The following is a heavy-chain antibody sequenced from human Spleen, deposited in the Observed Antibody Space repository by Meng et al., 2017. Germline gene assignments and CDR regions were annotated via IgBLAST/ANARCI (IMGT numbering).Heavy chain of an antibody. J-gene: IGHJ4*02. Sequence: EVQLVESGGGLVQPGGSLRLSCAASGFTFSSYDMHWVRQATGKGLEWVGRITNTPNSYTANYAASVKGRFTMSRDDLKTSLYLEMNSLKTDDTAVYYCARDTATSLDYWGQGTLVTVSS. CDR2: ITNTPNSYTA. V-gene: IGHV3-72*01. D-gene: IGHD2-15*01. CDR1: GFTFSSYD. CDR3: ARDTATSLDY.